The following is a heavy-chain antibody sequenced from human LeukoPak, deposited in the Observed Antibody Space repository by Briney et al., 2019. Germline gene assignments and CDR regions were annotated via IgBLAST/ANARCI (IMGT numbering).Heavy chain of an antibody. CDR2: IYYSGST. D-gene: IGHD2-21*02. Sequence: PSETLSLTCTVSGGSISSYYWSWLRQPPGKGMEWVGYIYYSGSTNYNPSLKSRVNITVETSKNQFSLKLSSVTAADTAVYYCARSYCGGDCALDVWGKGTTVTVSS. J-gene: IGHJ6*04. CDR1: GGSISSYY. CDR3: ARSYCGGDCALDV. V-gene: IGHV4-59*01.